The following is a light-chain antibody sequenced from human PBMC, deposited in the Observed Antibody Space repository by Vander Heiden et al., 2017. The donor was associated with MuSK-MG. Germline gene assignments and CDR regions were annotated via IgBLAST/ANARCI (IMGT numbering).Light chain of an antibody. Sequence: QSVLTQPPSVSGAPGQMVSISCTGSSSNSGAGHDVHWYQQLPGTAPTLLIYDNNNRPSGVPDRFSGSKSGTSASLAIAGLQAEDEADYYCQCYDSSLTGSVLFGGGTKLTVL. CDR2: DNN. V-gene: IGLV1-40*01. CDR3: QCYDSSLTGSVL. J-gene: IGLJ2*01. CDR1: SSNSGAGHD.